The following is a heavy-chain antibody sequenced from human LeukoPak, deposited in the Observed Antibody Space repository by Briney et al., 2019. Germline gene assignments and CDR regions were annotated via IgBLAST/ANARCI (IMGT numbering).Heavy chain of an antibody. D-gene: IGHD4-23*01. CDR2: INTDGSGT. CDR1: GFTFSSYW. CDR3: ARESYGGNSGGFFDY. Sequence: GGSLRLSCAASGFTFSSYWMHWVRHVPGKGPVWVARINTDGSGTTYADSVKGRFTISRDNAKNTLYLQMNSLRAEDTAVYYCARESYGGNSGGFFDYWGQGTLVTVSS. J-gene: IGHJ4*02. V-gene: IGHV3-74*01.